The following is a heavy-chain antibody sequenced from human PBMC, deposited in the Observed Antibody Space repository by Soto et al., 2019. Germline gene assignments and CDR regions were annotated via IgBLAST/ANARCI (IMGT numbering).Heavy chain of an antibody. J-gene: IGHJ4*02. V-gene: IGHV2-5*01. CDR3: TLRQDTSRGPIY. Sequence: QITLKESGPTLVQPTQTLTLTCTVSGFSLTTRGMTLGWIRQPPGRAPEWLALSTQYSPSLQSRLTFTKDTSKNQVVLPMTNMDPVDTATYYCTLRQDTSRGPIYWGQGIMVTVSS. D-gene: IGHD6-13*01. CDR1: GFSLTTRGMT. CDR2: ST.